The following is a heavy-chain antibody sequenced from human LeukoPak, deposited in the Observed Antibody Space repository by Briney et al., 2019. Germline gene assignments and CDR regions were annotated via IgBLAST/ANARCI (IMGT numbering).Heavy chain of an antibody. CDR3: ARDIYYDSSGYYGSVY. CDR2: ISSNGGST. J-gene: IGHJ4*02. CDR1: GFTFSSYA. Sequence: PGGSLRLSCAASGFTFSSYAMHWVRQAPGKGLEYVSAISSNGGSTYYGNSVKGRFTISRDNSKNTLYLQMGSLRAEDMAVYYCARDIYYDSSGYYGSVYWGQGTLVTVSS. D-gene: IGHD3-22*01. V-gene: IGHV3-64*01.